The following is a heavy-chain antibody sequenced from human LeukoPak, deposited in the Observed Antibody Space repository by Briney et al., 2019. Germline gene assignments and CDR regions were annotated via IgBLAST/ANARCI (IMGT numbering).Heavy chain of an antibody. J-gene: IGHJ4*02. CDR1: GGTFSSYA. CDR2: IIPIFGTA. V-gene: IGHV1-69*13. CDR3: ARVSSGWYYFDY. Sequence: SVKVSCKASGGTFSSYAISWVRQDPGQGLEWMGGIIPIFGTANYAQKFQGRVTITADESTSTAYMELSSLRSEDTAVYYCARVSSGWYYFDYWGQGTLVTVSS. D-gene: IGHD6-19*01.